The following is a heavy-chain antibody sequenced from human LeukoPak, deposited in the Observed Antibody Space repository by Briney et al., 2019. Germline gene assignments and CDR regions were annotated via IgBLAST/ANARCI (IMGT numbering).Heavy chain of an antibody. Sequence: GASVKVSCKASGYTFTSYDINWVRQATGQGLEWMGWMNPNSGNTGYAQKFRDRISITRNTSISTAYMELSSLTSEDTGVYYCTRETSSRYFDFWGQGTLVTVSS. CDR2: MNPNSGNT. CDR1: GYTFTSYD. CDR3: TRETSSRYFDF. J-gene: IGHJ4*02. V-gene: IGHV1-8*03.